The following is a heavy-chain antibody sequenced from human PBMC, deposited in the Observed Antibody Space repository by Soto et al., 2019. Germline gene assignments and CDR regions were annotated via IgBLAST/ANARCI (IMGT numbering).Heavy chain of an antibody. V-gene: IGHV3-23*01. CDR1: GFTFSSYA. CDR3: EKSQGFNYYYGIDV. Sequence: PGGSLRLSCAASGFTFSSYAISWVRQAPGKGLEWVSAISGSGGSTYYADSVKGRFTISRDNSKNTLYLQMNSLRAEDTAVYYCEKSQGFNYYYGIDVWGQGNTVNVYS. CDR2: ISGSGGST. J-gene: IGHJ6*02. D-gene: IGHD1-26*01.